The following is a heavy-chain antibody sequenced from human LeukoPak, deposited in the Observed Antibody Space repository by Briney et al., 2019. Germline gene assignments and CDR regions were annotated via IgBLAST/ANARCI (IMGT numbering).Heavy chain of an antibody. CDR2: INYSGKT. D-gene: IGHD2-8*01. CDR3: ARVSTNGLSNWFDP. J-gene: IGHJ5*02. Sequence: SETLSLTCTVSGVSISNYYWTFIRQPPGKELEWIGYINYSGKTFYNPSLKSRVTISIDTPSNQFSLKLTSVIAADTAVYFCARVSTNGLSNWFDPWGQGTLVTVSS. V-gene: IGHV4-59*01. CDR1: GVSISNYY.